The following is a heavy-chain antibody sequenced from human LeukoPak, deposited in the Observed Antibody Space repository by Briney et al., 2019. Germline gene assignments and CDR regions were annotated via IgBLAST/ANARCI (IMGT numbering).Heavy chain of an antibody. V-gene: IGHV4-4*07. D-gene: IGHD6-19*01. CDR1: GGSISSYY. Sequence: PSETLSLTCTVSGGSISSYYWSWIRQPAGKGLEWIGRIYTSGSTNYNPSLKSRVTMSVDTSKNQFSLKLSSVTAADTAVYYCARESGWYSGEYNWFDPWGQGTLVTVSS. CDR3: ARESGWYSGEYNWFDP. J-gene: IGHJ5*02. CDR2: IYTSGST.